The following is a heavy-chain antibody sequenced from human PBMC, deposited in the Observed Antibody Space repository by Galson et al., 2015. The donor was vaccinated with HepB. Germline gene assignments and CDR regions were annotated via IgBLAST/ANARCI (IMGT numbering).Heavy chain of an antibody. J-gene: IGHJ4*02. CDR1: GFTFSSYG. D-gene: IGHD2-15*01. CDR3: ARGGSNYWYVLALGY. Sequence: SLRLSCAASGFTFSSYGMHWVRQAPGKGLEWVAVIWYDGRNKYYADSVKGRFTISRDNSKNTLYLQMNSLRAEDTAVYYCARGGSNYWYVLALGYWGQGTLVTVSS. CDR2: IWYDGRNK. V-gene: IGHV3-33*08.